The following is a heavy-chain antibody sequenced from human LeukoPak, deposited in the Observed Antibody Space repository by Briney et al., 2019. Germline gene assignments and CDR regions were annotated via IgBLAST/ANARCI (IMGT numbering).Heavy chain of an antibody. CDR2: IYYTGST. V-gene: IGHV4-39*07. J-gene: IGHJ4*02. Sequence: SETLSLTCTVSGGFISSSSYYWGWIRQPPGKGLEWIGSIYYTGSTYYKPSLKSRVAISVDTSKNQFSLKLSSVTAADTAVYYCARWGTWIQLWSTDYWGQGTLVTVSS. CDR1: GGFISSSSYY. D-gene: IGHD5-18*01. CDR3: ARWGTWIQLWSTDY.